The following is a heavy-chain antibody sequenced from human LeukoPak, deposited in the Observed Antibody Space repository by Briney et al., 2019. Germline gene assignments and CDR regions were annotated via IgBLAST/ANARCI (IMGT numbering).Heavy chain of an antibody. CDR2: ISGSGGST. D-gene: IGHD3-10*02. V-gene: IGHV3-23*01. CDR1: GFTFSNAW. Sequence: QSGGSLRLSCAASGFTFSNAWMSWVRRAPGKGLEWVSAISGSGGSTYYADSVKGRFTISRDNSKNTLYLQMNSLRAEDTAVYYCAELGITMIGGVWGKGTTVTISS. CDR3: AELGITMIGGV. J-gene: IGHJ6*04.